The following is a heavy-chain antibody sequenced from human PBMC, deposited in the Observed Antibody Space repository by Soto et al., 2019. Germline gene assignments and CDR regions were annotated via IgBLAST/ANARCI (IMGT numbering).Heavy chain of an antibody. D-gene: IGHD3-9*01. CDR2: IKSKTDGGTT. Sequence: GGSLRLSCAASGFTFSNAWMNWVRQAPGKGLEWVGRIKSKTDGGTTDYAAPVKGRLTISRDDSKNTLYLQMNSLKTEDTAVYYCRGRIRYFDWVPPGDYWGQGTLVTVSS. J-gene: IGHJ4*02. CDR1: GFTFSNAW. CDR3: RGRIRYFDWVPPGDY. V-gene: IGHV3-15*07.